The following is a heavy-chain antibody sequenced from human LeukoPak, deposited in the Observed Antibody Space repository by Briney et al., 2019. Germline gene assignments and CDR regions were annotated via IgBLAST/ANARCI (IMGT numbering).Heavy chain of an antibody. CDR1: GFTFSSYA. D-gene: IGHD4-17*01. V-gene: IGHV3-30*04. CDR2: ISYDGSNK. Sequence: GGSLRLCCAASGFTFSSYAMHWVRQPPGKGLEWVAVISYDGSNKYYADSVKGRFTISRDNSKNTLYLQMNSLRAEDTAVYYCARGSKSYGDYIRSRIHYFDYWGQGTLVTVSS. CDR3: ARGSKSYGDYIRSRIHYFDY. J-gene: IGHJ4*02.